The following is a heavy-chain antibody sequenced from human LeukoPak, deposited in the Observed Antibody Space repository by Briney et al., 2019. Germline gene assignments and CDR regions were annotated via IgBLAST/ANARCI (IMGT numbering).Heavy chain of an antibody. D-gene: IGHD5-18*01. CDR1: GYTFTGYY. Sequence: ASVKVSCKASGYTFTGYYMHWVRQAPGQGLEWMGWINPNSGGTNYAQKFQGRVTMTRDTSISTAYMELSRLRSDDTAVYYCARDPVDTAMASYYYYYMDVWGKGTTVTVSS. V-gene: IGHV1-2*02. CDR3: ARDPVDTAMASYYYYYMDV. J-gene: IGHJ6*03. CDR2: INPNSGGT.